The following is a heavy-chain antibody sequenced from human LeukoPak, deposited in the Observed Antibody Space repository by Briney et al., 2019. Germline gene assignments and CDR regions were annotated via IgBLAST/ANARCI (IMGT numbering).Heavy chain of an antibody. CDR1: GYTFTGYY. CDR2: INPNSGGT. D-gene: IGHD3-22*01. J-gene: IGHJ4*02. CDR3: ARVGDDSSGYPTL. V-gene: IGHV1-2*02. Sequence: ASVKVSCKTSGYTFTGYYIHWVRQAPGQGLEGMGWINPNSGGTNYAQKFLGRVTMTSDTSISTAYMELSRLTSDDTATYYCARVGDDSSGYPTLWGQGSLVTVSS.